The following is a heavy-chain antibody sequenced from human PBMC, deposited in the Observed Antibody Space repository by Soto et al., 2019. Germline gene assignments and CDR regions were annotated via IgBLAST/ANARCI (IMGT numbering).Heavy chain of an antibody. V-gene: IGHV3-30-3*01. Sequence: QVQLVESGGGVFQPGRSLRLSCAASGFTCSSYAMHWVRQAPGKGLEWVAVISYDGSNKYYADSVKGRFTISRDNSKNTLYLQMNSLRAEDTGVYYCASDPMGRDYGSGSYYFDYWGQGTLVTVSS. CDR2: ISYDGSNK. CDR3: ASDPMGRDYGSGSYYFDY. CDR1: GFTCSSYA. D-gene: IGHD3-10*01. J-gene: IGHJ4*02.